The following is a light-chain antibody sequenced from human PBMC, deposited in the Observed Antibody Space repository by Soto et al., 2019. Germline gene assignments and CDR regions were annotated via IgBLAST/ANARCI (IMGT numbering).Light chain of an antibody. J-gene: IGLJ1*01. CDR3: SSYTDSSTLGLYV. Sequence: QSALTQPAYVSGSPGQSITISCTGTSSDIGGYEYVSWYQQHPGKAPRLMIYEVTYRPSGVSNRFSGSKSGSTASLTISGLQAEDEADYYCSSYTDSSTLGLYVFGTGTKVTVL. CDR1: SSDIGGYEY. CDR2: EVT. V-gene: IGLV2-14*01.